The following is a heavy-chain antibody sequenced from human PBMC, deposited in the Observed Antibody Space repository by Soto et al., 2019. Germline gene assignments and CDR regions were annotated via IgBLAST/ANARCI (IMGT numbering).Heavy chain of an antibody. CDR2: INPNSGGT. CDR3: ARADVGGVITDAFDI. J-gene: IGHJ3*02. D-gene: IGHD3-16*02. V-gene: IGHV1-2*04. CDR1: GYTFTGYY. Sequence: ASVKVSCKASGYTFTGYYMHWVRQAPGQGLEWMGWINPNSGGTNYAQKFQGWVTMTRDTSISTAYMELSRLRSDDTAVYYCARADVGGVITDAFDIWGQGTMVTVSS.